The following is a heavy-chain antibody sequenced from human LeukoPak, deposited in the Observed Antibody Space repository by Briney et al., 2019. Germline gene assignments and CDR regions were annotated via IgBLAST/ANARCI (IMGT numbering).Heavy chain of an antibody. J-gene: IGHJ3*02. CDR1: GITFRSYS. CDR3: AKGVPAAMGAFDI. CDR2: ISSSSSYI. Sequence: GGSLRLSCAASGITFRSYSMNWVRQAPGKGLEWVSSISSSSSYIYYADSVKGRFTISRDNAKNSLYLQMNSLRAEDTAVYYCAKGVPAAMGAFDIWGQGTMVTVSS. D-gene: IGHD2-2*01. V-gene: IGHV3-21*01.